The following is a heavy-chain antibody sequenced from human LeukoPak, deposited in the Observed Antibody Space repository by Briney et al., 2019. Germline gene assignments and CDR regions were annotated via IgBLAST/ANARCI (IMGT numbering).Heavy chain of an antibody. V-gene: IGHV4-39*01. Sequence: GSLRLSCAVSGFPFITYNMNWVRQPPGKGLEWIGSIYYSGSTYYNPSLKSRVTISVDTSKNQFSLKLSSVTAADTAVYYCASIAVAGDTTFDYWGQGTLVTVSS. CDR3: ASIAVAGDTTFDY. D-gene: IGHD6-19*01. CDR1: GFPFITYN. J-gene: IGHJ4*02. CDR2: IYYSGST.